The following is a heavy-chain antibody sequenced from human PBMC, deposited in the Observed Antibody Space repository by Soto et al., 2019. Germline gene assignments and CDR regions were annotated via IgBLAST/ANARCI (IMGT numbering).Heavy chain of an antibody. J-gene: IGHJ6*02. Sequence: GSLRLSCAVSGFIFSDFSMNWVRQAPGKGLEWVASIGSSGGYIFYADSVKGRFTISRDNAKKSLDLQINSLRAEDTAVYYCAREKKHQSLGGRFGMDVWGQGTTVTVSS. D-gene: IGHD2-2*01. CDR3: AREKKHQSLGGRFGMDV. V-gene: IGHV3-21*01. CDR1: GFIFSDFS. CDR2: IGSSGGYI.